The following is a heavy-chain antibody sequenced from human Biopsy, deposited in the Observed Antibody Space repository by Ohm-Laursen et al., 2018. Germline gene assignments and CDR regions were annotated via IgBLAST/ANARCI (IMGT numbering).Heavy chain of an antibody. V-gene: IGHV3-23*01. CDR1: GFPFYNYA. Sequence: ARRLSCTASGFPFYNYAMSWGRPTPGKGGGGVSLFSNRSGTKSYTDSVKGRFSISRDNSKNTLYLQMNSLRVEDTAVYFCAREAGPCGGDCYGFFDFWGQGILVTVSS. D-gene: IGHD2-21*02. CDR3: AREAGPCGGDCYGFFDF. CDR2: FSNRSGTK. J-gene: IGHJ4*02.